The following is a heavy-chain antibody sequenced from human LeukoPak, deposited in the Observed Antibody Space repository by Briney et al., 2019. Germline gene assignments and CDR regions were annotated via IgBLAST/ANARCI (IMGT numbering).Heavy chain of an antibody. CDR1: GFTFSSYG. D-gene: IGHD5-18*01. Sequence: GGSLRLSCAASGFTFSSYGMHWVRQAPGKGLEWVGVISYDGSNKDYADSVKGRFTISRDNSKNTLYLQMNSLRAEDTAVYYCARDRGYTYGHPFDYWGQGTLLTVSS. CDR2: ISYDGSNK. CDR3: ARDRGYTYGHPFDY. J-gene: IGHJ4*02. V-gene: IGHV3-30*03.